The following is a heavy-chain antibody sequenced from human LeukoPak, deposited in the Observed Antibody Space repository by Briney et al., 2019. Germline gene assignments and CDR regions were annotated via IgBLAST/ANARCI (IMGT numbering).Heavy chain of an antibody. D-gene: IGHD2-15*01. Sequence: GGSLRLSCAASGFTFRSYAMHWVRQAPGKGLEYVSGISSTGGSTYYAKSVKGRFNISRDNSKNMLYLQMGSLTTEDTAVYYCARADGYCSGNSCYYKNGAFDVWGQGTMVTVSS. CDR1: GFTFRSYA. CDR2: ISSTGGST. V-gene: IGHV3-64*01. J-gene: IGHJ3*01. CDR3: ARADGYCSGNSCYYKNGAFDV.